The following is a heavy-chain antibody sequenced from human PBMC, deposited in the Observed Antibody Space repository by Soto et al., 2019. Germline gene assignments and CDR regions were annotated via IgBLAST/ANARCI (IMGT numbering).Heavy chain of an antibody. Sequence: QVQLVQSGAEVKKPGASVKVSCKASGYTFTSYGISWVRQAPGQGLEWMGWISAYNGNTKYAQKLQGRVTMTTDTSTSTADRELGSLRSDDTAGYYLARDLAVALIDSWAQGTLVPVSS. V-gene: IGHV1-18*01. CDR3: ARDLAVALIDS. CDR1: GYTFTSYG. CDR2: ISAYNGNT. D-gene: IGHD6-19*01. J-gene: IGHJ4*02.